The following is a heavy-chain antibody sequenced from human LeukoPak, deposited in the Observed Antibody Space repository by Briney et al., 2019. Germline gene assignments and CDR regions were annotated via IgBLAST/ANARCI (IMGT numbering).Heavy chain of an antibody. CDR1: GLTFSSQW. V-gene: IGHV3-7*01. CDR2: IKQDGSEK. CDR3: ARPFDNRWYFDL. Sequence: GGSLRLSCAASGLTFSSQWMSWVRQAPGRGLEWVATIKQDGSEKYYVDSVKGRFTISRHNTKNSLYLQMNSLRVEDTAVYYCARPFDNRWYFDLWGRGTLVGVSS. D-gene: IGHD3-9*01. J-gene: IGHJ2*01.